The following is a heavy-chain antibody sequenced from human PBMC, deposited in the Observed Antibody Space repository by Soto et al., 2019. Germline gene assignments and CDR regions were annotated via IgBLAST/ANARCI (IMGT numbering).Heavy chain of an antibody. CDR3: AKVEKWLRPTHYYFDY. J-gene: IGHJ4*02. V-gene: IGHV3-23*01. Sequence: GGSLRLSCAASGFTFSSYAMSWVRQAPGKGLEWVSAISGSGGSTYYADSVKGRFTISRDNSKNTLYLQMNSLRAEDTAVYYCAKVEKWLRPTHYYFDYWGQGTLVTVSS. CDR2: ISGSGGST. CDR1: GFTFSSYA. D-gene: IGHD5-12*01.